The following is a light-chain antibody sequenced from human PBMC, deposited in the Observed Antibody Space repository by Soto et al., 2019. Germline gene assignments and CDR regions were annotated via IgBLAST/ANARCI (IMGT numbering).Light chain of an antibody. Sequence: DIQMTRSPSSLSASVGDRVTITCRASQGINHYLAWFQQKPGKVPKLLIYATSTLQSGVPARFIGSGSGTAFTLTIDYLEPEDCAIYYCQQRSDWRWTFGQGTKVDIK. CDR2: ATS. V-gene: IGKV1-27*01. CDR1: QGINHY. J-gene: IGKJ1*01. CDR3: QQRSDWRWT.